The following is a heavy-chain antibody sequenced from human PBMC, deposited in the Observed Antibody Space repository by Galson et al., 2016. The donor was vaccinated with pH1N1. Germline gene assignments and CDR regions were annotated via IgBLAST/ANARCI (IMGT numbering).Heavy chain of an antibody. CDR1: GYRFPSSW. V-gene: IGHV5-51*01. D-gene: IGHD4-17*01. J-gene: IGHJ3*02. CDR3: ARQNDYGDYRGDAFDI. Sequence: QSGAEVKKPGESLKISCKGSGYRFPSSWIGWVRQMPGKVLEWMGIIYLGGSLIRYRPSFQGQVTISADKSVNIVYLEWVSLKASDTAMYYCARQNDYGDYRGDAFDIWGQGTMVTVSS. CDR2: IYLGGSLI.